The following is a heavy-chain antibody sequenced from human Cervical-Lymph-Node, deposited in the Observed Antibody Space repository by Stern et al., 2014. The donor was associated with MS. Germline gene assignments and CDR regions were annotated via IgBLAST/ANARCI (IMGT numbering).Heavy chain of an antibody. CDR3: VKDGSYYRN. Sequence: DQLVESGGGLVKPGGSLRLSCAASGFSFSDQFMSWIRQAPGKGLEWLSYIRPSGDTIYYADSVKGRFTVSRDNAKNLLYLQMNSLRAEDTAVYYCVKDGSYYRNWGQGTLVTVSS. CDR1: GFSFSDQF. CDR2: IRPSGDTI. V-gene: IGHV3-11*01. D-gene: IGHD1-26*01. J-gene: IGHJ4*02.